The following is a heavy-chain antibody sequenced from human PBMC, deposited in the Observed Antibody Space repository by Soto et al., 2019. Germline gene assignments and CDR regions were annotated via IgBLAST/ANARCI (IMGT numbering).Heavy chain of an antibody. J-gene: IGHJ3*02. CDR2: ISGSGGST. D-gene: IGHD3-10*01. CDR3: AKDLLSMVRYDAFDI. V-gene: IGHV3-23*01. CDR1: GCTFSSYA. Sequence: PGGSLRLSCEASGCTFSSYAMSWVRQAPGKGLEWVSAISGSGGSTYYADSVKGRFTISRDNSKNTLYLQMNSLRAEDTAVYYCAKDLLSMVRYDAFDIWGQGTMVPVSS.